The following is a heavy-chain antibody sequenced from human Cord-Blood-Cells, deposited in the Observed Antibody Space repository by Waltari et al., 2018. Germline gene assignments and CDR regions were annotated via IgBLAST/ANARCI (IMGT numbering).Heavy chain of an antibody. V-gene: IGHV1-8*01. J-gene: IGHJ6*02. Sequence: QVQLVQSGAEVKKPGASVKVSCKASGYTFTSYDINWVRQATGQGLEWMGWMNPNRGKTGYAQKFQGRVTMTRNTSISTAYMELSSLRSEDTAVYYCAMHERGYSYGYYYYYGMDVWGQGTTVTVSS. CDR2: MNPNRGKT. D-gene: IGHD5-18*01. CDR1: GYTFTSYD. CDR3: AMHERGYSYGYYYYYGMDV.